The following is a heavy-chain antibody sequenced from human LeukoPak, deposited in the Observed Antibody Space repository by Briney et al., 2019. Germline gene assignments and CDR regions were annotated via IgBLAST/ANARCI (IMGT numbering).Heavy chain of an antibody. CDR1: GYTFRSYG. CDR2: INPNSGGT. V-gene: IGHV1-2*02. D-gene: IGHD3-9*01. Sequence: ASVKVSCKGSGYTFRSYGITWVRQAPGQGLEWMGWINPNSGGTNYAQKFQGRVTMTRDTSISTAYMELSRLRSDDTAVYYCARAFGYDILTGYLRTYNWFDPWGQGTLVTVSS. J-gene: IGHJ5*02. CDR3: ARAFGYDILTGYLRTYNWFDP.